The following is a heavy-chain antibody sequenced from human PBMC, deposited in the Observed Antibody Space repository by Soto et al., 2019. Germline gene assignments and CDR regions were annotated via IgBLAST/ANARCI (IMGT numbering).Heavy chain of an antibody. J-gene: IGHJ4*02. CDR3: ARAKSYDILTGYYDH. Sequence: SETLSLTYTVSGGSISSGGYYWSWIRQHPGKGLEWIGYIYYSGSTYYNPSLKSRVTISVDTSKNQFSLKLSSVTAADTAVYYCARAKSYDILTGYYDHWGQGTLVTVSS. D-gene: IGHD3-9*01. V-gene: IGHV4-31*03. CDR2: IYYSGST. CDR1: GGSISSGGYY.